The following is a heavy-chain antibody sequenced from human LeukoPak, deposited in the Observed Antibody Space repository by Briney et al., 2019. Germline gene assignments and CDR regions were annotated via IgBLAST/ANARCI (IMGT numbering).Heavy chain of an antibody. CDR1: GFTFTSSA. J-gene: IGHJ4*02. CDR3: AASPDYYDSSGYSYYFDY. Sequence: SVKVSCKASGFTFTSSAVQWVRQARGQRLEWIGWIVVGSGNTNYAQKFQERVTSTRDMSTSTAYMELSSLRSEDTAVYYCAASPDYYDSSGYSYYFDYWGQGTLVTVSS. CDR2: IVVGSGNT. V-gene: IGHV1-58*01. D-gene: IGHD3-22*01.